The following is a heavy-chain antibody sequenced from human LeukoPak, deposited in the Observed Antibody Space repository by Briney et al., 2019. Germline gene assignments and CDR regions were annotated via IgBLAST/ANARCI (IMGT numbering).Heavy chain of an antibody. CDR3: ARASGGRSRNVFDY. CDR1: GYTFTGYY. Sequence: ASVKVSCKASGYTFTGYYMHWVRQAPGQGLEWMGRINPNSGGTNYAQKFQGRVTMTRDTSLSTAYMELSRLRSDDTAVYCWARASGGRSRNVFDYWGQGTLVTVSS. J-gene: IGHJ4*02. V-gene: IGHV1-2*06. D-gene: IGHD2-15*01. CDR2: INPNSGGT.